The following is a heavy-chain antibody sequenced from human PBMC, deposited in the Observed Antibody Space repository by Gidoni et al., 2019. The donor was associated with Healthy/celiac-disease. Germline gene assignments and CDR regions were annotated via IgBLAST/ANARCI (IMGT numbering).Heavy chain of an antibody. V-gene: IGHV3-23*01. CDR1: GFTFSSYA. J-gene: IGHJ4*02. CDR3: AKDYGDYPPFDY. CDR2: ISGSGGST. D-gene: IGHD4-17*01. Sequence: EVPLLASGGGLVQPGGSMRHSCAAYGFTFSSYAMSWVRQASGKGLEWVSAISGSGGSTYYAASVKGRFTISRDNSKNTLYLQMNSLRAEDTAVYYCAKDYGDYPPFDYWGQGTLVTVSS.